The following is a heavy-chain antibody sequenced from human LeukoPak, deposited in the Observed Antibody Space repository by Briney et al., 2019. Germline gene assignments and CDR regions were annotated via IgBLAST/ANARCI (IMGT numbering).Heavy chain of an antibody. D-gene: IGHD3-22*01. CDR2: INDYTGDT. V-gene: IGHV4-34*01. CDR1: GGSFTDYF. J-gene: IGHJ6*02. CDR3: ARGRIAKIVVVHSFSYGMDV. Sequence: PSETLSLTCTVFGGSFTDYFWTWVRHSPGKGLEWVGEINDYTGDTKYNPSLNSRVSISLEKSKNQLSLELRSVTAADTAVYYCARGRIAKIVVVHSFSYGMDVWGQGTTVTVSS.